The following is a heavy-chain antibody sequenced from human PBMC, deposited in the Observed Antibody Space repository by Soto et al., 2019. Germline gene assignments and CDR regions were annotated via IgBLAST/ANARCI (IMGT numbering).Heavy chain of an antibody. J-gene: IGHJ6*02. Sequence: LILSCATSGVTCRSYGMHWVRKAPGKGLEWLAVISNDGNNKFFADSVKGRLTLSRDNARNTLYLQINSLRAEDTAVYFCGKDTLDCSGGDCPLYYYYGMDVWGQGTTVTVSS. V-gene: IGHV3-30*18. CDR3: GKDTLDCSGGDCPLYYYYGMDV. D-gene: IGHD2-21*02. CDR1: GVTCRSYG. CDR2: ISNDGNNK.